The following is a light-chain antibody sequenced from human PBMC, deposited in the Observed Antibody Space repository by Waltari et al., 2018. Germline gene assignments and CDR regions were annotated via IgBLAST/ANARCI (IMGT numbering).Light chain of an antibody. CDR1: QSVSSN. V-gene: IGKV3-15*01. J-gene: IGKJ2*01. Sequence: EIVITQSPPTLSVSPGERATLSCRASQSVSSNLAWYQKKPGQAPRLLIYGASTRATGIPARFSGSGSGTEFTLTISSLQSEDFAVYYCQQYNNWPSMYTFGQGTKLEIK. CDR3: QQYNNWPSMYT. CDR2: GAS.